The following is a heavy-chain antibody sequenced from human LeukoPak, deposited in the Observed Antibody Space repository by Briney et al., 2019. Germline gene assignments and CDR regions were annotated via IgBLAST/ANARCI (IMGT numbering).Heavy chain of an antibody. CDR2: ISWDGGST. CDR1: GFTFDDYT. Sequence: PGGSLRLSCAASGFTFDDYTMHWVRQAPGKGLEWVSLISWDGGSTYYADSVKGRFSISRDNSKNSLYLQMNSLRTEDTALYYCAKAGYSSSFSPLPLDYWGQGTLVTVSS. D-gene: IGHD6-13*01. J-gene: IGHJ4*02. V-gene: IGHV3-43*01. CDR3: AKAGYSSSFSPLPLDY.